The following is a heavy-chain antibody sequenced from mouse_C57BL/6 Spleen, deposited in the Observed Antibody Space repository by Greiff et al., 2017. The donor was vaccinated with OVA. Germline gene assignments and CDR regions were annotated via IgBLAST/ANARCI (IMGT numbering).Heavy chain of an antibody. J-gene: IGHJ1*03. V-gene: IGHV2-2*01. CDR1: GFSLTSYG. D-gene: IGHD4-1*01. CDR3: ARIGWEGAFDV. Sequence: QVQLQQSGPGLVQPSQSLSITCTVSGFSLTSYGVHWVRQSPGKGLEWLGVIWSGGSTDYNAAFITRMGISKDNSKSQVFFKMSSLQADDTAIYYCARIGWEGAFDVWGTGTTVTVSS. CDR2: IWSGGST.